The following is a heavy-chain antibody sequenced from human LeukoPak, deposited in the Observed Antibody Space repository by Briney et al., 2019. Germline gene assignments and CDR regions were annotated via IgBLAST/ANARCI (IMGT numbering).Heavy chain of an antibody. CDR2: ISGSGGST. J-gene: IGHJ4*02. Sequence: GGSLRLSCAASGFTFSSYAMNWVRQAPGKGLEWVSAISGSGGSTYYADSVECRYTISRDNSKNTLYLQMNSLRAEDTAVYFCAKRYYQDSSGYLGSIDYWGQGTLVTVSS. CDR3: AKRYYQDSSGYLGSIDY. V-gene: IGHV3-23*01. D-gene: IGHD3-22*01. CDR1: GFTFSSYA.